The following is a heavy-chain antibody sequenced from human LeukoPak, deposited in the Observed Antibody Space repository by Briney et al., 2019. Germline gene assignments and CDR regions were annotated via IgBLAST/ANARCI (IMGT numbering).Heavy chain of an antibody. Sequence: ASVKVSCKASGYTFTSYGISWVRQAPGQGLEWMGWISAYNGNTNYAQKLQGRVTMTTDTSTSTAYMELSNLTSEDTAVYYCARGQYTSTWYRGSRWFDPWGQGTLVTVSS. D-gene: IGHD6-13*01. CDR3: ARGQYTSTWYRGSRWFDP. V-gene: IGHV1-18*01. CDR1: GYTFTSYG. CDR2: ISAYNGNT. J-gene: IGHJ5*02.